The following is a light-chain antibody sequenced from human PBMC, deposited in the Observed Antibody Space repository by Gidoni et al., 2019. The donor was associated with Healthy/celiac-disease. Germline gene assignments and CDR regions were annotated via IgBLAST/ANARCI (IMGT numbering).Light chain of an antibody. CDR2: AAS. CDR3: QQSYSTPYT. V-gene: IGKV1-39*01. CDR1: QSISSY. J-gene: IGKJ2*01. Sequence: DIQMTQSPSSLSASVGDRVTLTCRASQSISSYLHWYQQKPGKAPKLLIYAASSLQSGVPSRFSGSGSGTDFTLTISSLQPEDFATYYCQQSYSTPYTFGQVTKLEIK.